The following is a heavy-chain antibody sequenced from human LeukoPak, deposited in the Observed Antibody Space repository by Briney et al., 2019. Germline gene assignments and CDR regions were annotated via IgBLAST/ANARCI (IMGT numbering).Heavy chain of an antibody. CDR1: GGSIRTYY. CDR3: ARDVEGSSWFDY. CDR2: INHSGST. J-gene: IGHJ4*02. Sequence: SETLSLTCTVLGGSIRTYYWSWIRQPPGKGLEWIGYINHSGSTNYNPSLKSRVTISVDTSKNQFSLRLNSVTAADTAVYYCARDVEGSSWFDYWGQGTLVTVSP. D-gene: IGHD6-13*01. V-gene: IGHV4-59*01.